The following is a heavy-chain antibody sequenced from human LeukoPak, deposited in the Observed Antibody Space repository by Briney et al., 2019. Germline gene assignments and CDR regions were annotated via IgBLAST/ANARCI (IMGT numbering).Heavy chain of an antibody. CDR1: VSTLSTHW. J-gene: IGHJ4*02. CDR2: LQQDGGAT. Sequence: GGSLRLSCAASVSTLSTHWMTWVRQPPGKGLEWVASLQQDGGATHYVDSVKGRFTISRDNADNSLYLQMNSVGAEDTAVYYCARETRGTDWSYWGQGTLVTVSS. V-gene: IGHV3-7*05. CDR3: ARETRGTDWSY. D-gene: IGHD1-1*01.